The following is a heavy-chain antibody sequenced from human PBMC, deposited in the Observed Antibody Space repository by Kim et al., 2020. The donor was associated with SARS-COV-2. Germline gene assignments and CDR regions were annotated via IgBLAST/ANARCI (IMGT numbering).Heavy chain of an antibody. CDR3: ARHCYGDYFTDYYYYFYGMNV. CDR2: IYYSGST. V-gene: IGHV4-39*01. Sequence: SETLSLTCTVSGGSISSSSYYWGWIRQPPGKGLEWIGSIYYSGSTYYNPSLKCRVTISVDTYKNQFSLKLSAVTAADTAVYYCARHCYGDYFTDYYYYFYGMNVWGQGSTVTVSS. CDR1: GGSISSSSYY. D-gene: IGHD4-17*01. J-gene: IGHJ6*01.